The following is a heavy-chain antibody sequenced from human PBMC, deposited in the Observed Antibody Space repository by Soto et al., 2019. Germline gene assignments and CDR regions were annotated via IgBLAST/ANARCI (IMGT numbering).Heavy chain of an antibody. CDR3: ARGLYYDILTGYYSAEYYFDY. J-gene: IGHJ4*02. Sequence: ASVKVSCKASGYTFTSYYMHWVRQAPGQGLEWMGIINPSGGSTTYAQKFRGRVTMTRNTSISTAYMELSSLRSEDTAVYYCARGLYYDILTGYYSAEYYFDYWGQGTLVTVSS. D-gene: IGHD3-9*01. V-gene: IGHV1-46*01. CDR2: INPSGGST. CDR1: GYTFTSYY.